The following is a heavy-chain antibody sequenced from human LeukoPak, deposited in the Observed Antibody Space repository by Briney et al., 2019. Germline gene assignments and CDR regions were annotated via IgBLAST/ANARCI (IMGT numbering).Heavy chain of an antibody. D-gene: IGHD3-22*01. J-gene: IGHJ3*02. Sequence: GGSLRLSCAASGFTFSSYGMHWVRQAPGKGLEWVAFIRYDGSNKYYADSVKGRFTISRDNSKNTLYLQMNSLRAEDTAVYYCAKDRGKRGITMIVVVIRYAFDIWGQGAMVTVSS. CDR1: GFTFSSYG. CDR3: AKDRGKRGITMIVVVIRYAFDI. CDR2: IRYDGSNK. V-gene: IGHV3-30*02.